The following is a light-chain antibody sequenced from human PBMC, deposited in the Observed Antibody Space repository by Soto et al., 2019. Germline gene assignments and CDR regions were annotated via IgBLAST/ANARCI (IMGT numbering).Light chain of an antibody. CDR2: AAS. J-gene: IGKJ1*01. CDR1: QSISSY. CDR3: RQSYSAYWT. V-gene: IGKV1-39*01. Sequence: DIHLSPSPSSLSASVGDRVTITCRASQSISSYLNWYQQKPGKAPKRLIYAASSLQSGVPSSFSGSGAGTDFSLITISRLHPDYVAYYCRQSYSAYWTFGQGTKVDIK.